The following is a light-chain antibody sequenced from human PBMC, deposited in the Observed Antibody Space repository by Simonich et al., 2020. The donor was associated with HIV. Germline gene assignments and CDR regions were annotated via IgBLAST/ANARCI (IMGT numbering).Light chain of an antibody. CDR2: DAS. CDR1: QSVSSY. J-gene: IGKJ5*01. Sequence: EIVLTQSPATLSLSPGERPTLSCRASQSVSSYLAWYQQKPGQAPRRLIYDASTRATGIPARFSGSGSGTDFTLTISSLEPEDFAVYYCQQRSNWPITFGQGTRLEIK. V-gene: IGKV3-11*01. CDR3: QQRSNWPIT.